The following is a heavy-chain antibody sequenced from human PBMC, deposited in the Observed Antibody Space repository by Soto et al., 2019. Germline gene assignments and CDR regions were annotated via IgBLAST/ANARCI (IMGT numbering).Heavy chain of an antibody. CDR1: GGTFSSYA. D-gene: IGHD2-2*01. CDR2: IIPIFGTA. Sequence: PSVKVSCKASGGTFSSYAISWVRQAPGQGLEWMGGIIPIFGTANYAQKFQGRVTITADKSTSTAYMELSSLRSEDTAVYYCARVIPATGPAGWFDPWGQGTLVTVSS. V-gene: IGHV1-69*06. CDR3: ARVIPATGPAGWFDP. J-gene: IGHJ5*02.